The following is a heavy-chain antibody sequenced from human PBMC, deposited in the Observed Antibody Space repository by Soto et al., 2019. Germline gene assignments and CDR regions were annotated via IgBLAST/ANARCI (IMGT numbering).Heavy chain of an antibody. V-gene: IGHV1-46*01. CDR2: INPSGGST. Sequence: QVQLVQSGAEVKKPGASVKVSCKASGYTFTSYYMHWVRQAPGQGLEWMGIINPSGGSTSYAQKFQGRVTMTRDTSTSTVYMELSSLRSEDTAVYYCARAMVRGAPQINWFDPWGQGTLVTFSS. J-gene: IGHJ5*02. CDR1: GYTFTSYY. D-gene: IGHD3-10*01. CDR3: ARAMVRGAPQINWFDP.